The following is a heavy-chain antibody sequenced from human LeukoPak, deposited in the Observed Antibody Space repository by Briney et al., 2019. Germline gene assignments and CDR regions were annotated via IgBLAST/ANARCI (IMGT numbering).Heavy chain of an antibody. V-gene: IGHV3-30*18. CDR3: AKPRTRFGEFGYYGMDV. CDR1: GFTFSSYG. CDR2: ISYDGSNK. J-gene: IGHJ6*02. Sequence: PGGSLRLSCAASGFTFSSYGMHWVRQAPGKGLEWVVVISYDGSNKYYADSVKGRFTISRDNSKNTLYLQMNSLRAEDTAVYYCAKPRTRFGEFGYYGMDVWGQGTTVTVSS. D-gene: IGHD3-10*01.